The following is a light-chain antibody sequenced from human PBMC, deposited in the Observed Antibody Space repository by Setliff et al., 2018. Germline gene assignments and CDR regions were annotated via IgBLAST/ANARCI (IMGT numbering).Light chain of an antibody. CDR2: QNH. Sequence: NFMLTQPHSVSESPGKTVIISCTRSSGSIASNYVQWYQQRPGSAPTTMIYQNHQRPSGVPDRFSGSIDSSSNSASLTISGLKTEDEADYYCQSHDNSNYVVFGGGTKVTVL. CDR3: QSHDNSNYVV. V-gene: IGLV6-57*03. CDR1: SGSIASNY. J-gene: IGLJ2*01.